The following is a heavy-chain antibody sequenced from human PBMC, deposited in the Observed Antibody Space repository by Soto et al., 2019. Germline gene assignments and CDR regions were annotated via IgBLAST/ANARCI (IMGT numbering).Heavy chain of an antibody. J-gene: IGHJ4*01. CDR1: GFTVSSNY. D-gene: IGHD3-22*01. CDR3: TTDSYFTLKLVRFDY. CDR2: IYSGGST. Sequence: GSLRLSCAASGFTVSSNYMSWVRQAPGKGLEWVSVIYSGGSTYYADSVKGRFTISRDNSKNTLYLQMNSLRAEDTAVYYCTTDSYFTLKLVRFDYWGLGTLVTVSS. V-gene: IGHV3-66*01.